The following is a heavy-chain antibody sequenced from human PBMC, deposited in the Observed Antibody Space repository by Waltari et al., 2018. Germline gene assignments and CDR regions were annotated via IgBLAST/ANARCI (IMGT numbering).Heavy chain of an antibody. D-gene: IGHD2-8*02. CDR2: INHAGNT. CDR3: VRLEDCTGPGGNCYSGDSFAMDV. Sequence: QVQLQQWGAGLLQPSETLSLTCAVYGGSFSGYYWGWIRQPPGKGLERIGEINHAGNTNHNPSLRSRVTMLVDTSKSQFSLKVHSVTAADTAVYFCVRLEDCTGPGGNCYSGDSFAMDVWGQGTTVSVSS. V-gene: IGHV4-34*02. CDR1: GGSFSGYY. J-gene: IGHJ6*02.